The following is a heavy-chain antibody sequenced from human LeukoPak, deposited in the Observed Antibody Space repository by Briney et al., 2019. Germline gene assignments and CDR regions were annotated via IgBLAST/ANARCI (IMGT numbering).Heavy chain of an antibody. Sequence: GGSLRLSCAASGFTFNTYTMNWVRQAPGKGLEWVSYISSSGSTIYYADSVKGRFTISRDSAKNSLYLQMNSLRAEDTAVYYCARDGYWPSSSWYAYYYYYYYMDVWGKGTTVTVSS. D-gene: IGHD6-13*01. V-gene: IGHV3-48*04. J-gene: IGHJ6*03. CDR1: GFTFNTYT. CDR2: ISSSGSTI. CDR3: ARDGYWPSSSWYAYYYYYYYMDV.